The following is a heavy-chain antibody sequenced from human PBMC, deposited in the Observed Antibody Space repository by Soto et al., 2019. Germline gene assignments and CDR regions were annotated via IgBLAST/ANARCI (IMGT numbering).Heavy chain of an antibody. V-gene: IGHV3-53*01. CDR1: GFTVSSNY. CDR2: IYSGGST. J-gene: IGHJ4*02. Sequence: PGGSLRLSCAASGFTVSSNYMSWVRQAPGKGLEWVSVIYSGGSTYYADSVKGRFTISRDNSKNTLYLQMNSLRAEDTAVYYCARVDDFWSGYYGGVDYSGQGTLVTVSS. D-gene: IGHD3-3*01. CDR3: ARVDDFWSGYYGGVDY.